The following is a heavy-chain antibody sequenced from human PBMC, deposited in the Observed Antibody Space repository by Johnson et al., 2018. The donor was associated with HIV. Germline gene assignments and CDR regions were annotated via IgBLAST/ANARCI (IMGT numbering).Heavy chain of an antibody. CDR2: ISSSGSTI. CDR1: GFTFSDYY. D-gene: IGHD3-3*01. CDR3: TKGRIFGVVMEAFDI. J-gene: IGHJ3*02. V-gene: IGHV3-11*04. Sequence: QEKLVESGGGVVKPGGSLRLSCAASGFTFSDYYMSWIRQAPGKGLEWVSYISSSGSTIYYADSVKGRFTISRDNAKNSLYLQMNSLRAEDTAVYYCTKGRIFGVVMEAFDIWGQGTMVTVSS.